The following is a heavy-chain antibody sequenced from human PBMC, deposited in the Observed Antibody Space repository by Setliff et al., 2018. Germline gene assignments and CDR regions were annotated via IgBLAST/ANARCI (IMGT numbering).Heavy chain of an antibody. CDR3: TRGGYSVTANYYGLDV. J-gene: IGHJ6*02. D-gene: IGHD2-21*02. CDR2: INQGGGEQ. CDR1: GFTFSSLW. Sequence: GGSLRLSCAASGFTFSSLWMSWVRQAPGKGLEWVANINQGGGEQFYVDSVKGRFTISRDNAKNSLSLQMNSLRAEDTAVYYCTRGGYSVTANYYGLDVWGQGTTVTVSS. V-gene: IGHV3-7*01.